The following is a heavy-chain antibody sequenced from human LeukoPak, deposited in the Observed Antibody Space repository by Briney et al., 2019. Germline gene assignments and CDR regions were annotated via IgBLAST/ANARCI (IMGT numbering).Heavy chain of an antibody. V-gene: IGHV4-4*07. CDR2: IYTSGST. J-gene: IGHJ4*02. CDR3: ARQGYADFSPRPFDY. Sequence: SETLSLTCTVSGYSISSGYYWGWIRQPAGKGLEWIGRIYTSGSTNYNPSLKSRVTMSVDTSKNQFSLKLSSVTAADTAVYYCARQGYADFSPRPFDYWGQGTLVTVSS. D-gene: IGHD4-17*01. CDR1: GYSISSGYY.